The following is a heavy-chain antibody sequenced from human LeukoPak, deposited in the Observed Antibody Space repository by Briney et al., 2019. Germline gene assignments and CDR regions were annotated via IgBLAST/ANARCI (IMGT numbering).Heavy chain of an antibody. J-gene: IGHJ3*02. Sequence: SETLSLTCTGSGGSTSSYYWSWIRQPPGKGLEGSGYIYYSGSTNYNPSLKSRVTISVDTSKNQFSMTLSSVTAADTAVYYCARAYSRTAFDIWGQGKMVTVSS. CDR1: GGSTSSYY. D-gene: IGHD6-13*01. V-gene: IGHV4-59*08. CDR3: ARAYSRTAFDI. CDR2: IYYSGST.